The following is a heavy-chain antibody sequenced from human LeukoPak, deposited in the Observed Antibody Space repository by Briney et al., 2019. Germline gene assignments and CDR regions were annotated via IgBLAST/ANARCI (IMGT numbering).Heavy chain of an antibody. Sequence: GGSLRLSCTASGFTFSSYAMSWVRQAPGKGLEWVSGITNSGGNTYNADSVKGRFTISRDNSKNTVYLQMNSLRAEDTAVYYCAKGGQRSDAFDIWGQGTMVTVSS. CDR1: GFTFSSYA. V-gene: IGHV3-23*01. J-gene: IGHJ3*02. CDR2: ITNSGGNT. CDR3: AKGGQRSDAFDI.